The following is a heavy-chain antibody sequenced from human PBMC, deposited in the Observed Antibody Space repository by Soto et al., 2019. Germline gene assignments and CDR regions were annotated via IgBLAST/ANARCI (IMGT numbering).Heavy chain of an antibody. Sequence: GGSLRLSCAASGFTFSNAWMSWVRQAPGKGLEWVGRIKSKTDGGTTDYAAPVKGRFTISRDDSKNTLYLQMNSLKTEDTAVYYCTTALSNYDYIWGSYRYTGFFSNWGQGTLVTVSS. CDR2: IKSKTDGGTT. CDR1: GFTFSNAW. J-gene: IGHJ4*02. D-gene: IGHD3-16*02. V-gene: IGHV3-15*01. CDR3: TTALSNYDYIWGSYRYTGFFSN.